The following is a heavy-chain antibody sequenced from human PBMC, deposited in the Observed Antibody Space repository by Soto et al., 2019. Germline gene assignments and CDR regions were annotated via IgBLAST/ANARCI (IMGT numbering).Heavy chain of an antibody. D-gene: IGHD1-26*01. CDR3: ARATLVGANFDAFDI. V-gene: IGHV4-59*01. CDR2: IYYSGST. Sequence: SETLSLTCTVSGGSISSYYWSWIRQPPGKGLEWIGYIYYSGSTNYNPSLKSRVTISVDTSKNQFSLNLSSVTAADTAVYFCARATLVGANFDAFDIWGRGTMVTVSS. J-gene: IGHJ3*02. CDR1: GGSISSYY.